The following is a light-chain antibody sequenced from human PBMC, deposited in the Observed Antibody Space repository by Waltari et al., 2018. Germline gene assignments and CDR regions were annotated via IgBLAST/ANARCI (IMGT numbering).Light chain of an antibody. V-gene: IGKV1-5*03. CDR1: LSISSW. CDR3: QQYNSYLLT. Sequence: DIQMTQSPSTLSASVVDRVTLTCRARLSISSWLAWYQQKPVKAPKLLIYKASSLQSWVPSRFSGSGSGTEFTLTISSLQPDDFATYYCQQYNSYLLTFGQGTKVEIK. J-gene: IGKJ1*01. CDR2: KAS.